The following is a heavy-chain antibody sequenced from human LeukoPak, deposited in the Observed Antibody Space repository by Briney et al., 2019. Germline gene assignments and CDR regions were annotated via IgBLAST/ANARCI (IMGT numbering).Heavy chain of an antibody. Sequence: SVKVSCKASGGTFSSYAISWVRQAPGQGLEWMGGIIPIFGTANYAQKFQGRVTITADKSTSTAYMELSSLRSEDTAVYYCARGNSYAQHAFGIWGQGTMVTVSS. CDR1: GGTFSSYA. CDR3: ARGNSYAQHAFGI. J-gene: IGHJ3*02. D-gene: IGHD5-18*01. CDR2: IIPIFGTA. V-gene: IGHV1-69*06.